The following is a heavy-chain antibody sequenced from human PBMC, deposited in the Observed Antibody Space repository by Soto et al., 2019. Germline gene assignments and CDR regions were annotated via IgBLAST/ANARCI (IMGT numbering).Heavy chain of an antibody. Sequence: SETLSLTCTVSGGSISSSSYYWGWIRQPPGKGLEWIGSIYYSGSTYYNPSLKSRVTISVDTSKNQFSLKLSSVTAADTAVYYCARLWPASGGDYMDVWGKGTTVTVSS. V-gene: IGHV4-39*01. CDR3: ARLWPASGGDYMDV. CDR2: IYYSGST. CDR1: GGSISSSSYY. D-gene: IGHD2-15*01. J-gene: IGHJ6*03.